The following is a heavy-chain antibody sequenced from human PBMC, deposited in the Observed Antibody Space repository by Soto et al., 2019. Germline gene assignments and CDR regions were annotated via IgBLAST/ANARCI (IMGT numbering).Heavy chain of an antibody. J-gene: IGHJ6*03. Sequence: SETLSLTCTVSGGSISSYYWSWIRQPPGKGLEWIGYIYYSGSTNYNPSLKSRVAISVDTSKNHFSLRLSSVTAADTAVYYCARLRLYYYYMDVWGKGTTVTVSS. V-gene: IGHV4-59*08. CDR3: ARLRLYYYYMDV. CDR2: IYYSGST. D-gene: IGHD6-25*01. CDR1: GGSISSYY.